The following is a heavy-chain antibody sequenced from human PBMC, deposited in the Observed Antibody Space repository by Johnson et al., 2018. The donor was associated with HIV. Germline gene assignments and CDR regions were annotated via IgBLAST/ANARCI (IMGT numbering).Heavy chain of an antibody. CDR1: GFTFSSYA. D-gene: IGHD3-10*01. V-gene: IGHV3-30-3*01. CDR3: ARGQGYYYDGFAA. CDR2: ISYDGSNK. Sequence: QVQLVESGGGVVRPGGSLRLSCAASGFTFSSYAMHWVRQAPGKGLEWVAVISYDGSNKYYADSVKGRFTISRDNSKNTLYLQMNSLRAEDTAVYYCARGQGYYYDGFAAWGQGTLVIVSS. J-gene: IGHJ3*01.